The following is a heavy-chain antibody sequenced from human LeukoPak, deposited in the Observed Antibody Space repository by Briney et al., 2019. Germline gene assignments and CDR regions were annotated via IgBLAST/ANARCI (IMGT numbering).Heavy chain of an antibody. Sequence: GESLKISCKGSGYRFSSYWIGWVRQMPGKGLEWKGIIYPGDSDTRYSPSFQGQVTISADKSISTAYLQWSSLKASDTAMYYCARLGRIMTPTYYYYYGMDVWGQGTTVTVSS. V-gene: IGHV5-51*01. J-gene: IGHJ6*02. D-gene: IGHD2-15*01. CDR1: GYRFSSYW. CDR3: ARLGRIMTPTYYYYYGMDV. CDR2: IYPGDSDT.